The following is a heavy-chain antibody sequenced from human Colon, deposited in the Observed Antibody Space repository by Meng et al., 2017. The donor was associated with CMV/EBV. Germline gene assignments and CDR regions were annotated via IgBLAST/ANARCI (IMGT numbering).Heavy chain of an antibody. CDR3: ARQVRIDGRFDY. V-gene: IGHV3-66*02. Sequence: GESLKLSCTTSGFSFSDHYMDWVRQAPGKGPQWVAVSYSAGPTNYADFAKGRFTISRDNSKNTVYLEMNSLRPEDTAVYYCARQVRIDGRFDYWGQGTLVTVSS. CDR1: GFSFSDHY. D-gene: IGHD2/OR15-2a*01. J-gene: IGHJ4*02. CDR2: SYSAGPT.